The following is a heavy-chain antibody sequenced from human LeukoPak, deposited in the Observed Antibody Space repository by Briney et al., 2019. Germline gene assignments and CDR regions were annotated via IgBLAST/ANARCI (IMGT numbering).Heavy chain of an antibody. V-gene: IGHV3-23*01. CDR1: GFTFNSYG. CDR3: AKVATPNTLDAFDI. D-gene: IGHD1/OR15-1a*01. CDR2: ISLSGDNM. J-gene: IGHJ3*02. Sequence: GGSLRLSCAASGFTFNSYGISWVRQAPGKGLEWVSDISLSGDNMFYADSVKGQFTISRDNSNHTVYLQMNSLRVDDTAVYYCAKVATPNTLDAFDIWGQGTMVTVSS.